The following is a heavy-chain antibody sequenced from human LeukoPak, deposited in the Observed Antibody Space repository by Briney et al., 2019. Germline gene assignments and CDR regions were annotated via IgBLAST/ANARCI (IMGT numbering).Heavy chain of an antibody. CDR2: ISHDGSNE. Sequence: GRSLRLSCAASGFTFSSYAMHWVRQAPGKGLGWVAAISHDGSNEYYADSVKGRFTISRDNSKNTLYLQMNSLRAEDTAVYYCARDEYWGQGTLVTVSS. CDR1: GFTFSSYA. CDR3: ARDEY. J-gene: IGHJ4*02. V-gene: IGHV3-30*01.